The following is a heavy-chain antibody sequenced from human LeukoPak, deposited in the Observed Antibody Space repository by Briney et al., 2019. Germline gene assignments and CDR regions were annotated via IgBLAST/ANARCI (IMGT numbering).Heavy chain of an antibody. D-gene: IGHD2-15*01. J-gene: IGHJ4*02. V-gene: IGHV4-4*07. CDR2: IYASGST. CDR1: GGSTSNYY. Sequence: SEALSLTCTVSGGSTSNYYWSWIRQPAGKGLEWIGRIYASGSTSYNPSLKSRFTISIDTSKNQFSLKLSSVTAADAAVYYCARAEAAESFDYWGQGTLVTVSS. CDR3: ARAEAAESFDY.